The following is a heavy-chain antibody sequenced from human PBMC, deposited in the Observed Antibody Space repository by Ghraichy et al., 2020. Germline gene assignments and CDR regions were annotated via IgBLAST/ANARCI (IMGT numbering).Heavy chain of an antibody. Sequence: GESLNISCVASGFTFSTYIMNWVRQAPGKGLEWVSYISRSSTIYYADSVKGRFTISRDNAQNSLYLQMNSLRDEDTALYYCARDPNALDYWGQGTLVTVSS. D-gene: IGHD1-1*01. V-gene: IGHV3-48*02. J-gene: IGHJ4*02. CDR2: ISRSSTI. CDR1: GFTFSTYI. CDR3: ARDPNALDY.